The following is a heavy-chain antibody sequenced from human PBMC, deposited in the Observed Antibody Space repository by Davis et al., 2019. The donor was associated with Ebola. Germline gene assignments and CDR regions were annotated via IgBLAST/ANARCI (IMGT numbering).Heavy chain of an antibody. Sequence: PGGSLRLSCAASGFTFSSYAMHWVRQAPGKGLEWVAVISYDGSNKYYADSVKGRFTISRDNSKNTLYLQMNSLRAEDTAVYYCARGLVVGASIFDYWGQGTTVTVSS. J-gene: IGHJ4*02. CDR3: ARGLVVGASIFDY. D-gene: IGHD1-26*01. V-gene: IGHV3-30-3*01. CDR1: GFTFSSYA. CDR2: ISYDGSNK.